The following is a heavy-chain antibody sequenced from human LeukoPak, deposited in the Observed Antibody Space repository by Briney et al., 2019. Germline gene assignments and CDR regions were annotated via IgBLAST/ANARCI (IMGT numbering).Heavy chain of an antibody. CDR3: ARQEQSFRSNWFDP. J-gene: IGHJ5*02. CDR1: GYTFTSYD. V-gene: IGHV1-8*03. CDR2: MNPNSGNT. Sequence: ASVKVSCKASGYTFTSYDINWVRQATGQGLEWMGWMNPNSGNTGYAQKFQGRVTITRNTSISTAYMELSSLRSEDTAVYYCARQEQSFRSNWFDPWGQGTLVTVSS. D-gene: IGHD1-14*01.